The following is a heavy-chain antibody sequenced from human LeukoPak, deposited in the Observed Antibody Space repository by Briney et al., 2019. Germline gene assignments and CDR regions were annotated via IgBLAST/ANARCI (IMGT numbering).Heavy chain of an antibody. J-gene: IGHJ6*03. Sequence: GGSLRLSCAASGITLNNYAKNWVRQAPGKGLEWVSGISASGGSTYYADSVKGRFTISRDSSKSTLYLQMNSLRAEDTAVYYCAKGSTYYYSYYMDVRGQRDHGHRLL. D-gene: IGHD2-2*01. CDR3: AKGSTYYYSYYMDV. V-gene: IGHV3-23*01. CDR2: ISASGGST. CDR1: GITLNNYA.